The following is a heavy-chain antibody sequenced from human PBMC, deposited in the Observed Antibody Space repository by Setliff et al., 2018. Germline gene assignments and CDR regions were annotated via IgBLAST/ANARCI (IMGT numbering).Heavy chain of an antibody. J-gene: IGHJ4*02. CDR3: VRDTTSGWMLTN. CDR2: LNNDGTTI. D-gene: IGHD6-25*01. V-gene: IGHV3-48*04. Sequence: LRLSCVASGFTFSNYAMAWVRQAPGKGLEWVSYLNNDGTTIYYADSVRGRFTISRDNARDSLYLQMNSLRAEDTAVYYCVRDTTSGWMLTNWGQGTLVTVSS. CDR1: GFTFSNYA.